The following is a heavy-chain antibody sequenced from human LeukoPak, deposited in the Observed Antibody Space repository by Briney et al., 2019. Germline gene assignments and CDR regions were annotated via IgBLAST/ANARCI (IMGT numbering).Heavy chain of an antibody. D-gene: IGHD2-2*01. CDR1: GGSISSSNW. CDR3: ARQLDMQGYCSSTSCYALSWFDP. V-gene: IGHV4-4*02. Sequence: SGTLSLTCAVSGGSISSSNWWSWVRQPPGKGLEWIGEIYHSGSTNYNPSLKSRVTISVDKSKNQFSLKLSSVTAADTAVYYCARQLDMQGYCSSTSCYALSWFDPWGQGTLVTVSS. J-gene: IGHJ5*02. CDR2: IYHSGST.